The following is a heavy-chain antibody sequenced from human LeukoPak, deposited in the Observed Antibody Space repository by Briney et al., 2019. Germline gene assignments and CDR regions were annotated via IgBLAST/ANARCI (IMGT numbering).Heavy chain of an antibody. CDR1: GFTFSNYG. J-gene: IGHJ4*02. D-gene: IGHD6-19*01. Sequence: GGSLRLSCVASGFTFSNYGMHWLRQAPGKGLDWVAVISYDGSSKYYADSVKGRFTISSDTSNNTQYLQMNSLRPEATTVYSCAKDLGVQWLVPYYFDYCGQGNLVTASP. CDR2: ISYDGSSK. V-gene: IGHV3-30*18. CDR3: AKDLGVQWLVPYYFDY.